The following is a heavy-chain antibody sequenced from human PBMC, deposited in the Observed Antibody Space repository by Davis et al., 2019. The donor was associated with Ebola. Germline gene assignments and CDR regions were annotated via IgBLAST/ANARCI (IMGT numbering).Heavy chain of an antibody. J-gene: IGHJ4*02. D-gene: IGHD4-23*01. V-gene: IGHV3-21*01. CDR3: ARDFGNYGGYYFDY. CDR1: GFTFSSYS. CDR2: ISSSSSYI. Sequence: GGSLRLSCAASGFTFSSYSMNWVRQAPGQGLEWVSSISSSSSYIYYADSVKGRFTISRDNAKNSLYLQMNSLRAEDTAVYYCARDFGNYGGYYFDYWGQGTLVTVSS.